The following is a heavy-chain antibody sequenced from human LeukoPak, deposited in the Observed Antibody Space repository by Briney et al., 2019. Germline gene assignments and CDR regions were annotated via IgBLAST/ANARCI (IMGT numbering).Heavy chain of an antibody. J-gene: IGHJ5*02. Sequence: SETLSLTCTVSGGSISSGDYYWSWIRQPPGKGLEWIGYIYYTGSTYYNPSLKSRVTMSVDMSKNQFSLKLSSVTAADMAVYYCARGTCSGGNCYGWFDPWGQGTLVTVSS. CDR2: IYYTGST. D-gene: IGHD2-15*01. CDR1: GGSISSGDYY. CDR3: ARGTCSGGNCYGWFDP. V-gene: IGHV4-30-4*08.